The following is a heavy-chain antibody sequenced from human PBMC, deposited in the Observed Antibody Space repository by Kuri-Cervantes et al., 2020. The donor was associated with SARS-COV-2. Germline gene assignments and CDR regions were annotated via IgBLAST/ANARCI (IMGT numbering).Heavy chain of an antibody. D-gene: IGHD7-27*01. CDR3: SRGVRGNWDSQDNYYYFIDV. Sequence: GESLKISCKASGCTLSNCDINWVRQATGQGLEWMGWVNPNNGNTGYAQKFQGRVTITMSTSTSTAYMELSSLRSEDTALYFCSRGVRGNWDSQDNYYYFIDVWGNGTPVTVSS. J-gene: IGHJ6*03. CDR2: VNPNNGNT. V-gene: IGHV1-8*03. CDR1: GCTLSNCD.